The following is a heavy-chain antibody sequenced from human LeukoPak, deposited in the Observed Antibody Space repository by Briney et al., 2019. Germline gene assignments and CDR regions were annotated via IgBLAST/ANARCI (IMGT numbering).Heavy chain of an antibody. CDR1: GFTFSSYG. J-gene: IGHJ6*02. CDR2: ILYDGSNK. V-gene: IGHV3-33*01. CDR3: ARDRNDILTGYYAGGMDV. D-gene: IGHD3-9*01. Sequence: SGRSLRLSCAASGFTFSSYGMHWDRQAPGKGLEWVAVILYDGSNKYYADSVKGRFTISRDNSKNTLYLQMNSLRAEDTAVYYCARDRNDILTGYYAGGMDVWGQGTTVTVSS.